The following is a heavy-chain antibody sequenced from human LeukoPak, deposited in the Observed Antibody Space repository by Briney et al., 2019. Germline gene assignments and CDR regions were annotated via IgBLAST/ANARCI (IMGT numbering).Heavy chain of an antibody. CDR2: MYYGGST. D-gene: IGHD3-10*01. CDR1: GGSVSSYY. J-gene: IGHJ3*01. CDR3: AKVASMIMVRGGAYDV. V-gene: IGHV4-59*02. Sequence: SETLSLTCTVSGGSVSSYYWNWIRQPPGKGLEWIGYMYYGGSTYYNPSLKSRVAISVDTSKKQISLRLSAVTAADTAVYYCAKVASMIMVRGGAYDVWGQGTMVTVSS.